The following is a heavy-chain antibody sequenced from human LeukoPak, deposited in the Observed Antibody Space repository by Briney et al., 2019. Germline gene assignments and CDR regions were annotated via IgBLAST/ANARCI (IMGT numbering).Heavy chain of an antibody. CDR2: IRYDGSNK. J-gene: IGHJ6*03. V-gene: IGHV3-30*02. CDR1: GFTFSSYG. CDR3: AKDPYYYYYMDV. Sequence: GGSLRLSCAASGFTFSSYGMHWVRQAPGKGLEWVAFIRYDGSNKYYADSVKGRFTISRDNSKNTLYLQMNSLRAEDTAVYYCAKDPYYYYYMDVWGKGTTVTISS.